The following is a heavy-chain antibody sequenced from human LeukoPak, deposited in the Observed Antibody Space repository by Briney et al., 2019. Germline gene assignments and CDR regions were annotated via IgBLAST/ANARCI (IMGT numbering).Heavy chain of an antibody. CDR1: GYTLTELS. V-gene: IGHV1-24*01. J-gene: IGHJ3*02. CDR2: FDPEDGET. Sequence: ASVKVSCKVSGYTLTELSMHWVRQAPGKGLEWMGGFDPEDGETIYAQKFQGRVTMTEDTSTDTAYMELSSLRSEDTAVYYYATGPEGGEFTAIDIWGQGTMVTVSS. D-gene: IGHD3-16*01. CDR3: ATGPEGGEFTAIDI.